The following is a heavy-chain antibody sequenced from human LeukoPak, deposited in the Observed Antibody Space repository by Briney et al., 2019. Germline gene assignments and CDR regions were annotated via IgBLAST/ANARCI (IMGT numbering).Heavy chain of an antibody. CDR1: GFTFSSYA. Sequence: GGSLRLSCEASGFTFSSYAMSWVRQAPGKGLEWVSVISGSGDSAFQADSVKGQFTISRDNSKNTLYLQMNSLGAEDTAVYYCAKDRYCSSTRCYGDFDYWGQGTLVTVSS. D-gene: IGHD2-2*01. CDR2: ISGSGDSA. CDR3: AKDRYCSSTRCYGDFDY. J-gene: IGHJ4*02. V-gene: IGHV3-23*01.